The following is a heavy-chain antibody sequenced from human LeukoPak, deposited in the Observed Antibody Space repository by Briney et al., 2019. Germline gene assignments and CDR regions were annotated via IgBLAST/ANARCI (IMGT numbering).Heavy chain of an antibody. D-gene: IGHD5-24*01. V-gene: IGHV3-48*04. CDR2: ISSSSSTI. Sequence: GGSLRLSCAASGFTFSSYSMNWVRQAPGKGLEWVSYISSSSSTIYYADSVKGRFTISRDNAKNSLYLQMNSLSVEDTAVYYCAKDYVSGDGYWDFDYWGQGTLVTVSS. CDR1: GFTFSSYS. J-gene: IGHJ4*02. CDR3: AKDYVSGDGYWDFDY.